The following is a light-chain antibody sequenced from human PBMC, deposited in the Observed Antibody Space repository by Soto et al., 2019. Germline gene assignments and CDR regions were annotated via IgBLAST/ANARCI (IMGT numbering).Light chain of an antibody. Sequence: EIVLTQSPGTLSLSPGERATLSCRASQSVSSSHLAWYQQKPGQAHRLLIYGAASRATGIPDRFSGSGSGTDFTVTISRLEPEDYAVYYCQQYGSSPYTFGQGTKLEIK. J-gene: IGKJ2*01. CDR1: QSVSSSH. CDR2: GAA. CDR3: QQYGSSPYT. V-gene: IGKV3-20*01.